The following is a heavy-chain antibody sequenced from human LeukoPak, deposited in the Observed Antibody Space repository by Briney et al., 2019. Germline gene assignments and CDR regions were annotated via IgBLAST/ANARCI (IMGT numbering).Heavy chain of an antibody. CDR1: GGSISSSSYY. J-gene: IGHJ4*02. V-gene: IGHV4-39*07. D-gene: IGHD5-18*01. CDR3: ARDFVNRNYGYFY. CDR2: IDYSGST. Sequence: PSETLSLTSTVSGGSISSSSYYWGWIRQSPGKGLEWIGSIDYSGSTYYNPSLKSRITISLDTSKNQFSLKLSSVTAANTAVYYCARDFVNRNYGYFYWGQGTLVTVSS.